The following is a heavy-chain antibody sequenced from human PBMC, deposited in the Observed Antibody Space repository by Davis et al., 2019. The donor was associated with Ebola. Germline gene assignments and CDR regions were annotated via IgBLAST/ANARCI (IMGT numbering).Heavy chain of an antibody. V-gene: IGHV3-23*01. CDR2: ISGSGGST. CDR1: GFTFSSYA. D-gene: IGHD1-26*01. Sequence: GESLKISCAASGFTFSSYAMSWVRQAPGKGLEWVSAISGSGGSTYYADSVKGRFTISRDNSKNTLYLQMNSLRAEDTAVYYCTAGVGATDHDYWGQGTLVTVSS. CDR3: TAGVGATDHDY. J-gene: IGHJ4*02.